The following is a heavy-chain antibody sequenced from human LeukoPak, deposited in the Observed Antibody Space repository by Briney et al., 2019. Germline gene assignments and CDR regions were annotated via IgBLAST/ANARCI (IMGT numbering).Heavy chain of an antibody. Sequence: SETLSLTGTVSGGSISSYYWSWVRQPAGKGLEWIGRIYTSGSTNYNTSLTSRFTMSVDTSKNQFSLKLSSVTAADTAVYYCAREKAPYTFDYWGQGTQVTVSS. J-gene: IGHJ4*02. V-gene: IGHV4-4*07. CDR1: GGSISSYY. CDR2: IYTSGST. CDR3: AREKAPYTFDY.